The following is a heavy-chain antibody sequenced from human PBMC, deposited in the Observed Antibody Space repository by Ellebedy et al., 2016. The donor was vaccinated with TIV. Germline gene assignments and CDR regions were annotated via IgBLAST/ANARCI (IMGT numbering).Heavy chain of an antibody. CDR2: ISSSSSYI. D-gene: IGHD7-27*01. V-gene: IGHV3-21*01. J-gene: IGHJ4*02. CDR3: ARACRGPGVCFDY. CDR1: GFTFDDYG. Sequence: GESLKISXAASGFTFDDYGMSWVRQAPGKGLEWVSSISSSSSYIYYADSVKGRFTISRDNAKNSLYLQMNSLRAEDTAVYYCARACRGPGVCFDYWGQGTLVTVSS.